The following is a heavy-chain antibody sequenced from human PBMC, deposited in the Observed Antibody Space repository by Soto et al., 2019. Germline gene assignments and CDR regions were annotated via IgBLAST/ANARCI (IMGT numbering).Heavy chain of an antibody. CDR3: VGEVGFQLIY. V-gene: IGHV3-48*01. D-gene: IGHD1-26*01. J-gene: IGHJ4*02. Sequence: EVQLVESGGGLVQPGGSLRLSCAASGFTFSTHSMNWVRQAPGKGLEWISYITSSSITMYADSVKGRFTIPRDNAKNSLYLQMNSLRAEDTAVYFCVGEVGFQLIYWGQGTLVTVSS. CDR2: ITSSSIT. CDR1: GFTFSTHS.